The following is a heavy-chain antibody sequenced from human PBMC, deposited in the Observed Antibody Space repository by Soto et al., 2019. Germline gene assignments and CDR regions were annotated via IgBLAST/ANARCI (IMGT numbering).Heavy chain of an antibody. CDR2: IYYSGST. CDR1: GGSISSGGYY. V-gene: IGHV4-31*03. J-gene: IGHJ6*03. CDR3: ARDAFRALLWSSPEYYMDV. D-gene: IGHD3-10*01. Sequence: SETLSLTCTVSGGSISSGGYYWSWIRQHPGKGLEWIGYIYYSGSTYYNPSLKSRVTISVDTSKNQFSLKLSSVTAADTAVYYCARDAFRALLWSSPEYYMDVWGKGTTVTVSS.